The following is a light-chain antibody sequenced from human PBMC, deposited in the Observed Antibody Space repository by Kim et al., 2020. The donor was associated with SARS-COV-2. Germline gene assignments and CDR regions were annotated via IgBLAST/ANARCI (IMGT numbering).Light chain of an antibody. CDR2: RNN. CDR3: AAWDDTLSGSV. J-gene: IGLJ2*01. Sequence: GQSATIACSGSHSHIEIQTVYWYQQFPGTAPKLLIYRNNQRPSGVPYRFSGSKSGTSASLAITGLRSEDEADYYCAAWDDTLSGSVFGGGTQLTVL. V-gene: IGLV1-47*01. CDR1: HSHIEIQT.